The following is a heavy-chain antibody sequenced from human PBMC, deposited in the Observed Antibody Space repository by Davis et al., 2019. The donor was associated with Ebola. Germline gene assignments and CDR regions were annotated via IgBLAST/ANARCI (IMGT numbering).Heavy chain of an antibody. CDR3: ARDRGGYDGFDY. CDR1: GYTFTSYD. V-gene: IGHV1-8*03. D-gene: IGHD5-12*01. J-gene: IGHJ4*02. Sequence: ASVKVSCKASGYTFTSYDINWVRQATGQGLEWMGWMNPNSGNTGYAQKFQGRVTITRNTSISTAYMELSSLRSDDTAVYYCARDRGGYDGFDYWGQGTLVTVSS. CDR2: MNPNSGNT.